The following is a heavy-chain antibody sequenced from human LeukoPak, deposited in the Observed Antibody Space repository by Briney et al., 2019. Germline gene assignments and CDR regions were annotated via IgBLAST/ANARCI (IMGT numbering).Heavy chain of an antibody. D-gene: IGHD3-3*02. CDR3: ARVGDHFHWNLDL. CDR2: VYSGGST. CDR1: GFTLSTYY. V-gene: IGHV3-53*01. Sequence: GGSLRLSCAASGFTLSTYYMNWVRQAPGKGLEWVSIVYSGGSTYYADSVKGRFTISSDTSKNTLSLQMNRLRAEDTAVYFCARVGDHFHWNLDLWGRGTLVTVSS. J-gene: IGHJ2*01.